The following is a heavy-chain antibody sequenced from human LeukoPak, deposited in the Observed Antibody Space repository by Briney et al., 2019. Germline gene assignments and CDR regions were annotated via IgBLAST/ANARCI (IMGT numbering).Heavy chain of an antibody. D-gene: IGHD5-24*01. V-gene: IGHV3-21*01. J-gene: IGHJ2*01. CDR2: ISSSSTYI. Sequence: GGSLRLSCAASGFTFSSYSMNWVRQAPGKGLEWVSSISSSSTYIFYADSVNGRFTISGDNATNSLYLQMNSLRAEDTAVYYCARDIRRWLQFDWYFDLWGRGTLVTVSS. CDR1: GFTFSSYS. CDR3: ARDIRRWLQFDWYFDL.